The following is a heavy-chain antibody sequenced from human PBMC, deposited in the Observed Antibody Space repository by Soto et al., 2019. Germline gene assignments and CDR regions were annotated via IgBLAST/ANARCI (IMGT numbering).Heavy chain of an antibody. CDR2: ISHDGGT. CDR1: GGSFDDFY. J-gene: IGHJ6*02. V-gene: IGHV4-34*01. CDR3: ARGQLVWYGDLTPYHRDMDV. Sequence: SESLSLTCAFYGGSFDDFYWSWVRQSPGKGLEWVGEISHDGGTNYSPSLASRVSISVDTSKNQFSLHLRSVTAADTGLYYCARGQLVWYGDLTPYHRDMDVWGQGTTVTVSS. D-gene: IGHD3-10*01.